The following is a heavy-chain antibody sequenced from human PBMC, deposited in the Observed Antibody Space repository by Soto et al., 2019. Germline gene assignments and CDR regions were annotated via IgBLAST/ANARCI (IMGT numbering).Heavy chain of an antibody. J-gene: IGHJ6*03. Sequence: QVQLVESGGGVVQPGRSLRLSCAASGFSFSRNGMHWVRQAPGKGLEWVAVIWYNGNNRYYAESVKGRFTISRDNSKDTLYLEMSGLRVEDTAVYYCARDPAPAARFFYHMDVWGKWTMVTVSS. V-gene: IGHV3-33*01. D-gene: IGHD2-2*01. CDR1: GFSFSRNG. CDR3: ARDPAPAARFFYHMDV. CDR2: IWYNGNNR.